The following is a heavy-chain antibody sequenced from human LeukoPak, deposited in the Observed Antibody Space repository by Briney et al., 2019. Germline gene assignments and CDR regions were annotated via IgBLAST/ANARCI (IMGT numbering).Heavy chain of an antibody. D-gene: IGHD5-24*01. Sequence: GGSLRLSCAASGFTFSSYGMHWVRQAPGKGLEWVAVISYDGSNKYYADSVKGRFTISRDNSKNTLYLQMNSLRAEDTAVYYCARAAGEMATIRYWGQGTLVTVSS. V-gene: IGHV3-30*03. CDR1: GFTFSSYG. CDR2: ISYDGSNK. J-gene: IGHJ4*02. CDR3: ARAAGEMATIRY.